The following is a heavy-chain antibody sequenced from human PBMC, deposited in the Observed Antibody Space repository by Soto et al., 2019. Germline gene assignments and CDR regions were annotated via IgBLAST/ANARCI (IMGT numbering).Heavy chain of an antibody. J-gene: IGHJ6*02. CDR2: ISYDGSNK. V-gene: IGHV3-30-3*01. CDR1: GFTFSSYA. D-gene: IGHD3-3*01. CDR3: ARGRSYYDFWSGSTLNWAPYYYYGMDV. Sequence: GGSLRLSCAASGFTFSSYAMHWVRQAPGKGLEWVAVISYDGSNKYYADSVKGRFTISRDNSKNTLYLQMNSLRAEDTAVYYCARGRSYYDFWSGSTLNWAPYYYYGMDVWGQGTTVTVSS.